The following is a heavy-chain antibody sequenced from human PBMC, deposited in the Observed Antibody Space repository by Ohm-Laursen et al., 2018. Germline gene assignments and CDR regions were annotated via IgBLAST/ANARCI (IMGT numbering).Heavy chain of an antibody. Sequence: SDTLSLTCIVSSGSINSYYWSWIRQPPGKGLEWIGYMYYSGSTNYNPSLKSRVTISVDTSKNQFSLKLRSVTAADTAIYYCARGYSYGWSASGILDYWGQGTLVAVSS. CDR1: SGSINSYY. D-gene: IGHD5-18*01. J-gene: IGHJ4*02. V-gene: IGHV4-59*07. CDR2: MYYSGST. CDR3: ARGYSYGWSASGILDY.